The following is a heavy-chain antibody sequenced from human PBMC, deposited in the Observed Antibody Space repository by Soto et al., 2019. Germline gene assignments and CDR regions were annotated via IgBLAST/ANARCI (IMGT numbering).Heavy chain of an antibody. V-gene: IGHV1-69*13. Sequence: SVKVSCKGSGGTFSSYAISWVRQAPGQGREWMGGIIPIFGTANYAQKFQGRVTITADESTSTAYMELSSLRSEDTAVYYCAGRGAFGAAGLEGAFDIWGQGTMVTVSS. CDR3: AGRGAFGAAGLEGAFDI. J-gene: IGHJ3*02. CDR1: GGTFSSYA. CDR2: IIPIFGTA. D-gene: IGHD6-13*01.